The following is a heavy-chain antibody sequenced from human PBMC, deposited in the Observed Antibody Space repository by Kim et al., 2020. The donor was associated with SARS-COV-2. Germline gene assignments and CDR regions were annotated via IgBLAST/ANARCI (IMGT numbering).Heavy chain of an antibody. CDR1: GYTFTSYA. V-gene: IGHV7-4-1*02. CDR3: ARGEENWNYVPYFDY. J-gene: IGHJ4*02. Sequence: ASVKVSCKASGYTFTSYAMNWVRQAPGQGLEWMGWINTNTGNPTYAQGFTGRFVFSLDTSVSTAYLQISSLKAEDTAVYYCARGEENWNYVPYFDYWGQGTLVTVSS. CDR2: INTNTGNP. D-gene: IGHD1-7*01.